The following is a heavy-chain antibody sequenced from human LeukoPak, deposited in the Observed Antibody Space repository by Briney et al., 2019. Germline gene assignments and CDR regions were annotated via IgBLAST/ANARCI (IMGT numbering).Heavy chain of an antibody. CDR3: ARGGAAWYVDY. CDR1: GGTFSSYA. V-gene: IGHV1-69*05. CDR2: IIPIFGTA. Sequence: SVKVSCKASGGTFSSYAISWVRQAPGQGLEWMGGIIPIFGTANYAQKFQGRVTITTDESTSTAYMELSRLSSDDTAVYYCARGGAAWYVDYWGQGTLVTVSS. J-gene: IGHJ4*02. D-gene: IGHD6-13*01.